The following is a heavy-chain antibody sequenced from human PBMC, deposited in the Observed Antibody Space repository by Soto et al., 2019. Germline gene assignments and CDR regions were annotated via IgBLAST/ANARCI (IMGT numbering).Heavy chain of an antibody. CDR1: GFTFSSYA. D-gene: IGHD3-3*01. V-gene: IGHV3-30-3*01. Sequence: GGSLRLSCAASGFTFSSYAMHWVRQAPGKGLEWVAVISYDGSNKYYADSVKGRFTISRDNSKNTLYLQMNSLRAEDTAVYYCARGGYDFPLDVWGQGTTVTVSS. CDR2: ISYDGSNK. CDR3: ARGGYDFPLDV. J-gene: IGHJ6*02.